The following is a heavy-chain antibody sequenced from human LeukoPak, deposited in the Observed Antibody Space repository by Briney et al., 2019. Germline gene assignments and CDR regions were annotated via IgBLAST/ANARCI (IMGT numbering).Heavy chain of an antibody. CDR3: ARLSDTEGSSTSYRASDI. CDR1: GFTFSTYA. D-gene: IGHD2-2*01. CDR2: ISYDGSNK. J-gene: IGHJ3*02. V-gene: IGHV3-30*03. Sequence: GGPLRLSCEASGFTFSTYAIHWVRQAPGKGLEWVAVISYDGSNKYYADSVKGRFTISRDNSKNTLYLQMNSLRPEDTAVYYCARLSDTEGSSTSYRASDIWGQGTMVTVSS.